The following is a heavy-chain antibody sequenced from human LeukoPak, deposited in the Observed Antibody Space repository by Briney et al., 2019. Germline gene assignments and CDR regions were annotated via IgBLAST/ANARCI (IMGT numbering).Heavy chain of an antibody. CDR1: GFTFSSYG. J-gene: IGHJ6*04. CDR3: AKKVLWFGDTKYYGMDV. D-gene: IGHD3-10*01. V-gene: IGHV3-30*18. CDR2: ISYDGSNK. Sequence: GRSLRLSCAASGFTFSSYGMHWVRQAPGKGLEWVAVISYDGSNKYYADSVKGRFTISRDNSKNTLYLQMNSLRAEDTAVYYRAKKVLWFGDTKYYGMDVWGKGTTVTVSS.